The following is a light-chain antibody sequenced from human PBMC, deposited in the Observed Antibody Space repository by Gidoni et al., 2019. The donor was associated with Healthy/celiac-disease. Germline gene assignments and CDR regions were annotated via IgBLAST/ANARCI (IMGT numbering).Light chain of an antibody. CDR2: LGS. J-gene: IGKJ3*01. CDR3: MQAIQTPFT. CDR1: QSLLHSNGYNY. Sequence: DIVMTQSPPSLPVTPGEPASISCRSSQSLLHSNGYNYLDWYLQKPGQSPQLLIYLGSNRASGVPDRFSGSGSGTDFTLKISRVEAEDVGVYYCMQAIQTPFTFGPGTKVDIK. V-gene: IGKV2-28*01.